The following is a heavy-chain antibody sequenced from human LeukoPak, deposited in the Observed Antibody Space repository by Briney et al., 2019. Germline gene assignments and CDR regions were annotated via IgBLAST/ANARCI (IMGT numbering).Heavy chain of an antibody. Sequence: GGSLRLSCAASGFTFSGYWMHWVRQAPGKGLVWVSRINNDGSSTRYADSVQGRFTISRDNAKNTLCLQMNSLRAEDTAVYYCASLSDTAMVRLDYWGQGTLVTVSS. V-gene: IGHV3-74*01. CDR2: INNDGSST. D-gene: IGHD5-18*01. J-gene: IGHJ4*02. CDR3: ASLSDTAMVRLDY. CDR1: GFTFSGYW.